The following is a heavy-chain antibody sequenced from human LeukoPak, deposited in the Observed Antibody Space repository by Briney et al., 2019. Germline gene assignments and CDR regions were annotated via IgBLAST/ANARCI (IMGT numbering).Heavy chain of an antibody. D-gene: IGHD2-2*01. J-gene: IGHJ6*02. CDR2: IYSDGNT. V-gene: IGHV3-53*01. CDR3: ARDSYCSSTSCPPV. CDR1: GFIVSNYY. Sequence: GGSLRLSCAASGFIVSNYYMSWVRQAPGKGLEWVSVIYSDGNTCHANSVGGRFTISRDNTKNTLYLQMNSLRAEDTAVYYCARDSYCSSTSCPPVWGQGTTVTVSS.